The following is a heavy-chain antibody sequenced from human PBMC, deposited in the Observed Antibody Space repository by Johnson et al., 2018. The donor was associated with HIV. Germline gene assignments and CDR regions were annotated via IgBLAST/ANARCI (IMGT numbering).Heavy chain of an antibody. J-gene: IGHJ3*02. CDR3: AREARIVVVEPSDAFDI. Sequence: EVQLVESGGGVVQPGRSLRLSCAASGFTVSSNYMSWVRQAPGKGLEWVSVIYSGGNTYYADSVKGRFTISRDNSKNTLSLQMNSLRVEDTAVYYCAREARIVVVEPSDAFDIWGQGTMVTVSS. D-gene: IGHD3-22*01. V-gene: IGHV3-66*01. CDR2: IYSGGNT. CDR1: GFTVSSNY.